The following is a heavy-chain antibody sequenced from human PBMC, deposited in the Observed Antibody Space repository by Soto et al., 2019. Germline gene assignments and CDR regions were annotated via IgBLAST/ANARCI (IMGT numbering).Heavy chain of an antibody. V-gene: IGHV3-9*01. CDR3: VRGRGPMNRGYFFS. CDR1: GFRFDDFA. D-gene: IGHD2-21*01. CDR2: ISWNSGDK. Sequence: VQMVESGGGLVKPGMSLRISCAAYGFRFDDFAMHCVRQGQGKGLEWVSGISWNSGDKDYGDSVKGRFVISGDNDKNSLDLQINSLRPEDTAFYYCVRGRGPMNRGYFFSWGRGTLGSVSP. J-gene: IGHJ2*01.